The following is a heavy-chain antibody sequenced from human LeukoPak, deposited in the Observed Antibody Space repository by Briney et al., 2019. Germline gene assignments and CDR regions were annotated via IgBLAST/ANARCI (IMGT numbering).Heavy chain of an antibody. CDR3: ASRPPIFGVVIP. J-gene: IGHJ5*02. CDR1: GGSFSGYY. D-gene: IGHD3-3*01. V-gene: IGHV4-34*01. CDR2: INHSGST. Sequence: SETLSLTCAVYGGSFSGYYWSWLRQPPGKGLEWIGKINHSGSTNYNPSLKSRVTISVDTSKNQFSLKLSSVTAADTAVYYCASRPPIFGVVIPWGQGTLVTVSS.